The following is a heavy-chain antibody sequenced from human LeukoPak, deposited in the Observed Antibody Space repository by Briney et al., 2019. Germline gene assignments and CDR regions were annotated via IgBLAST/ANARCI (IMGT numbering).Heavy chain of an antibody. CDR1: GFTFSNYD. CDR2: IGTAGDT. V-gene: IGHV3-13*01. CDR3: ARGSAGNWFDP. J-gene: IGHJ5*02. Sequence: GGSLRLSCAASGFTFSNYDMHWVRQAPGKGLEWVSAIGTAGDTYYPGSVKGRFTISRENAKNSLYLQMNSLRAGDTAVYYCARGSAGNWFDPWGQGTLVTVSS. D-gene: IGHD1-14*01.